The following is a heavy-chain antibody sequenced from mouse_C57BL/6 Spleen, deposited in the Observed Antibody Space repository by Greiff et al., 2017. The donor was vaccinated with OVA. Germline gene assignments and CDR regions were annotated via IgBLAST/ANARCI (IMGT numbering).Heavy chain of an antibody. J-gene: IGHJ4*01. Sequence: QVQLQQPGTELVKPGASVKLSCKASGYTFTSYWMHWVKQRPGQGLEWIGNINPSNGGTNYNEKFKSKATLTVDKSSSTAYMQLSSLTSEDSAVYYCARSRITTVVATKAMDYWGQGTSVTVSS. CDR1: GYTFTSYW. V-gene: IGHV1-53*01. CDR3: ARSRITTVVATKAMDY. D-gene: IGHD1-1*01. CDR2: INPSNGGT.